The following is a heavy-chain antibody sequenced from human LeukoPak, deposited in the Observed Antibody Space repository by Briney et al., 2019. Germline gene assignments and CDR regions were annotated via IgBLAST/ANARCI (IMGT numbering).Heavy chain of an antibody. D-gene: IGHD6-19*01. CDR2: ISYDGSNK. CDR1: GFTFSSYG. CDR3: ARGPSGSDAFDI. J-gene: IGHJ3*02. V-gene: IGHV3-30*03. Sequence: PGGSLRLSCAASGFTFSSYGMHWVRQAPGKGLEWVAVISYDGSNKYYADSVKGRFTISRDNSKNTLYLQMNSLRAEDTAVYYCARGPSGSDAFDIWGQGTMVTVSS.